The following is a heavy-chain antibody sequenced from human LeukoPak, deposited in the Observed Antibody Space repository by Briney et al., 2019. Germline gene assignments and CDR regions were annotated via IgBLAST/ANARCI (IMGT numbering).Heavy chain of an antibody. D-gene: IGHD2-2*01. V-gene: IGHV3-30*04. CDR3: AREVYSYALDALDP. J-gene: IGHJ3*01. Sequence: GRSLRLSCAASGFRFNGYAMHWVRQPPGTGLEWVAVISMDGSQQYYADSVKGRFTISRDNSKNTLYLQMNSLRSEDTSVYYCAREVYSYALDALDPWGQGTTVNVSS. CDR1: GFRFNGYA. CDR2: ISMDGSQQ.